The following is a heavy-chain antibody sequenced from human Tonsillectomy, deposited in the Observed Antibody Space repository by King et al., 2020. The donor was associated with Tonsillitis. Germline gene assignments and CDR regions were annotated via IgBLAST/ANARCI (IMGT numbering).Heavy chain of an antibody. CDR3: ASTTIFGVVSI. CDR1: GGSLSSGSYY. D-gene: IGHD3-3*01. Sequence: PLQESGPRLVKPSQTLSLTCTVSGGSLSSGSYYWNWIRQPAGQGLEWIGRIYTNESTNYNPSLKSRVTISVDTSKNQFSLKLSSVTAADTAVYYCASTTIFGVVSIWGQGTLVTVSS. V-gene: IGHV4-61*02. J-gene: IGHJ4*02. CDR2: IYTNEST.